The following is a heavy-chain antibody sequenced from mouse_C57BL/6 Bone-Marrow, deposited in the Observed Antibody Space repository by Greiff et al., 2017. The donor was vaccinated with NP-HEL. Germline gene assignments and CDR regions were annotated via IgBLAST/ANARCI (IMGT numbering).Heavy chain of an antibody. CDR2: ISSGGSYT. CDR1: GFTFSSYG. Sequence: EVKLVESGGDLVKPGGSLKLSCAASGFTFSSYGMSWVRQTPDKRLEWVATISSGGSYTYYPDSVKGRFTISRDNAKNTLYLRLSSLKSEDTAMYYCASPYDYDVAWFAYWGQGTLVTVSA. J-gene: IGHJ3*01. CDR3: ASPYDYDVAWFAY. V-gene: IGHV5-6*01. D-gene: IGHD2-4*01.